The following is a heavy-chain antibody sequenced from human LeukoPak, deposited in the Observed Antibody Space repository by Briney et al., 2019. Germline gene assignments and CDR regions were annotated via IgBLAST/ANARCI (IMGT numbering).Heavy chain of an antibody. CDR1: GFTFSSYG. V-gene: IGHV3-30*02. CDR2: IRYDGSNK. D-gene: IGHD3-10*01. Sequence: GGSLRLSCAASGFTFSSYGMHWVRQAPGKGLEWVAFIRYDGSNKYYADSVKGRFTISRDNSKNTLYLQMNSLRAEDTAVYYCAKRRGYYGSGVNTYYFDYWGRGTLVTVSS. J-gene: IGHJ4*02. CDR3: AKRRGYYGSGVNTYYFDY.